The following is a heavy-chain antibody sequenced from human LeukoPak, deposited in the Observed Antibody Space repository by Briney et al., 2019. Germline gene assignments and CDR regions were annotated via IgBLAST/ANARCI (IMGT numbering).Heavy chain of an antibody. Sequence: SETLSLTRTVSGGSISRYYWSWIRQPPGKGLEWIGYIYYSGGTNYNPSLKSRVTISVDTSKNQFSLKLSSVTAADTAVYYCARDGLGGIAAAGMGAFDIWGQGTMVTVSS. D-gene: IGHD6-13*01. CDR3: ARDGLGGIAAAGMGAFDI. V-gene: IGHV4-59*01. CDR1: GGSISRYY. J-gene: IGHJ3*02. CDR2: IYYSGGT.